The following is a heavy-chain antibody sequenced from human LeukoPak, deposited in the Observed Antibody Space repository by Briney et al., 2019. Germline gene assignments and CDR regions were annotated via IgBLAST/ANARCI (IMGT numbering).Heavy chain of an antibody. CDR3: ARRPRDGYNNYYGMDV. J-gene: IGHJ6*02. D-gene: IGHD5-24*01. CDR2: IYPGDSET. Sequence: GESLKISCKGSGYSFTNYWIGWVRQMPGKGLEYMGIIYPGDSETKYSPSFQGQVTISADKSISTAYLQWSSLKASDTAMYYCARRPRDGYNNYYGMDVWGQGTTVTVSS. V-gene: IGHV5-51*01. CDR1: GYSFTNYW.